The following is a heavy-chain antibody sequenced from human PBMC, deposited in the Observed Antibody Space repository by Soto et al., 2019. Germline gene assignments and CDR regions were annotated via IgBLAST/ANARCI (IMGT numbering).Heavy chain of an antibody. CDR1: GASISSYF. D-gene: IGHD3-22*01. V-gene: IGHV4-59*08. CDR3: GAYNSGGYI. Sequence: SETLSLTCTVSGASISSYFWNWIRQSPGKGLEYFGFIYYSGTTYYNPSLRGRVTISVDTSKKQFSLKLISVTAADTAVYYCGAYNSGGYIWGQGTLVTVSS. CDR2: IYYSGTT. J-gene: IGHJ4*02.